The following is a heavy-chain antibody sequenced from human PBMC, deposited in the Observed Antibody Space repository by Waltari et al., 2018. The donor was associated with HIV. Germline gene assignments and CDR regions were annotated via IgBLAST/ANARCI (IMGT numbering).Heavy chain of an antibody. CDR1: GDTFSNYY. CDR3: ARGVPVDTTMGKYYYYAMDV. D-gene: IGHD5-18*01. V-gene: IGHV1-46*01. J-gene: IGHJ6*02. Sequence: QVQLVQSGAEVKKPGASVKASCKASGDTFSNYYMNWVRQAPGQGLEWMGIIGPSGGTTNYAQKFQGRVTMTRDTSTSTVYMALSSLRSEDTAIYYCARGVPVDTTMGKYYYYAMDVWGQGTTVTVSS. CDR2: IGPSGGTT.